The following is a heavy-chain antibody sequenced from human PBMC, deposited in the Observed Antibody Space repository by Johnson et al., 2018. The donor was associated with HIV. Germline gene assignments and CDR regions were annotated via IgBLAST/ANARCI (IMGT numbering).Heavy chain of an antibody. Sequence: QVQLVESGGGVVQPARSLRLSCAASGFTFSTYDMHWVRQAPGKGLEWVAIIWYDGINKYYADSVKGRFTISRDNSKNTLYLQMNSLRAEDTAVYYCVKGIDSSSWYAFDIWGQGTMVTVSS. CDR3: VKGIDSSSWYAFDI. J-gene: IGHJ3*02. V-gene: IGHV3-33*06. CDR1: GFTFSTYD. D-gene: IGHD6-13*01. CDR2: IWYDGINK.